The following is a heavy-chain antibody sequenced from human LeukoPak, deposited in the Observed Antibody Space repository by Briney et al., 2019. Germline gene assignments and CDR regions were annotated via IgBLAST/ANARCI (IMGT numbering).Heavy chain of an antibody. CDR3: ARVDPYYFDY. V-gene: IGHV4-59*01. CDR2: IYYSGST. CDR1: GASISTYY. J-gene: IGHJ4*02. Sequence: SETLSLTCSVSGASISTYYWSWIRQPPGKGLEWIGYIYYSGSTNYNPSLKSRVTISVDTSKNQFSLKLSSVTAADTAVYYCARVDPYYFDYWGQGTLVTVSS.